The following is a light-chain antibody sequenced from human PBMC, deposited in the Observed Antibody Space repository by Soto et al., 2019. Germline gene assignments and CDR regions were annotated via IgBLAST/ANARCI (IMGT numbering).Light chain of an antibody. Sequence: EIVMTQSPATLSVSPGERVTLSCRASQSVSSDLAWYQQKPGQAPRLLIYGASTRATGIPARFSGSGSGTDFTLTISSLQPEDFATYYCQQATSFPLTFGGGTKVDIK. J-gene: IGKJ4*01. CDR3: QQATSFPLT. V-gene: IGKV3-15*01. CDR2: GAS. CDR1: QSVSSD.